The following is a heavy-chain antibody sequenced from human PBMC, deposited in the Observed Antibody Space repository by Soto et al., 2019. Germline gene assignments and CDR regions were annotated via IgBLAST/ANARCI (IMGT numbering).Heavy chain of an antibody. Sequence: PGGSLRLSCAASGFTSSSYAMHWVRQAPGKGLEYVSAISSNGGSTYYANSVKGRFTISRDNSKNTLYLQMGSLRAEDMAVYYCARGSTNAFFFYILAGSPLDYWGQGTLVTVFS. CDR1: GFTSSSYA. CDR2: ISSNGGST. CDR3: ARGSTNAFFFYILAGSPLDY. J-gene: IGHJ4*02. V-gene: IGHV3-64*01. D-gene: IGHD3-9*01.